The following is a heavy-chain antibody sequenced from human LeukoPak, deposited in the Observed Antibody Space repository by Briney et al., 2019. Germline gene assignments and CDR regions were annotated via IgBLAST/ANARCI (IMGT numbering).Heavy chain of an antibody. CDR1: GFTFSNYV. D-gene: IGHD1-1*01. CDR3: AKGGRGNDGDY. V-gene: IGHV3-23*01. J-gene: IGHJ4*02. Sequence: QPGGSLRLSCAASGFTFSNYVMSWVRQAPGKGLEWVSSSSGSGATYYADSVKGRFTISRDTSQSTLYLQMNSLRVEDTAVYYCAKGGRGNDGDYWGQGTLVTVSS. CDR2: SSGSGAT.